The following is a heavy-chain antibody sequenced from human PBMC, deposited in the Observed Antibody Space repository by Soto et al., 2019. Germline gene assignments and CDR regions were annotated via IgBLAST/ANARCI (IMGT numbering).Heavy chain of an antibody. Sequence: GGSLRLSCAASGFTFSSYAMHRVRQAPGKGLEWVAVISYDGSNKYYADSVKGRFTISRDNSKNTLYLQMNSLRAEDTAVYYCVCRDGYNLDGWGQGTLVTVSS. J-gene: IGHJ4*02. D-gene: IGHD5-12*01. CDR1: GFTFSSYA. CDR3: VCRDGYNLDG. CDR2: ISYDGSNK. V-gene: IGHV3-30*14.